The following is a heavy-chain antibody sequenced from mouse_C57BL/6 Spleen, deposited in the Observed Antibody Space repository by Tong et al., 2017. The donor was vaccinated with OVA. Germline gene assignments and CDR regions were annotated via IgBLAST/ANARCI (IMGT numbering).Heavy chain of an antibody. CDR3: ARSLDYYGSSYWFAY. CDR2: IDPETGGT. Sequence: VQLQESGAELVRPGASVTLSCKASGYTFTDYEMHWVKQTPVHGLEWIGAIDPETGGTAYNQKFKGKAILTADKSSSTAYMQLSSLTSEDSAVYYCARSLDYYGSSYWFAYWGQGTLVTVSA. J-gene: IGHJ3*01. CDR1: GYTFTDYE. V-gene: IGHV1-15*01. D-gene: IGHD1-1*01.